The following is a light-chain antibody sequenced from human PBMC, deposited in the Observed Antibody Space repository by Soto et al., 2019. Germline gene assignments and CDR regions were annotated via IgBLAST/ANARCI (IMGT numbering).Light chain of an antibody. Sequence: EIVLTQSPGTLSLSPGERATLSCRASQSISSTYFSWYQQRHGQAPRLLIYSASTRAAGIPDRFSGSGSGTDFTLTISRLEPEDFAVYYCQQYGNSRSWSFGQGTKVDI. CDR3: QQYGNSRSWS. V-gene: IGKV3-20*01. J-gene: IGKJ1*01. CDR1: QSISSTY. CDR2: SAS.